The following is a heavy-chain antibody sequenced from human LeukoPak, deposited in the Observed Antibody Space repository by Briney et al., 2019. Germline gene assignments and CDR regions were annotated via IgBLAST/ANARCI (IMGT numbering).Heavy chain of an antibody. Sequence: ASVKVSCKASGYTFTNYYMHWVRQAPGQGLEWMGVINPSGGSTTYAQKFQGRVTMTRDMSTTTVYLELSSLRSEDAAVYYCARQRELMTFDIWGQGTMVTVSS. CDR1: GYTFTNYY. D-gene: IGHD1-26*01. CDR3: ARQRELMTFDI. CDR2: INPSGGST. V-gene: IGHV1-46*01. J-gene: IGHJ3*02.